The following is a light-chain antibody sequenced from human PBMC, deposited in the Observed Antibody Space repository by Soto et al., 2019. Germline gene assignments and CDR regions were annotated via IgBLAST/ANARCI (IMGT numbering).Light chain of an antibody. CDR1: QGVGNM. J-gene: IGKJ1*01. CDR2: TVS. Sequence: DIQMTQSPSSLSASVGDRVTITCRASQGVGNMFGWFQKKPGKAPKRLIYTVSSLPSGVPSRFNGSGSGTEFTLTISGLQPEDFATYYCLQQSDFPWTFGQGTKVDIK. V-gene: IGKV1-17*01. CDR3: LQQSDFPWT.